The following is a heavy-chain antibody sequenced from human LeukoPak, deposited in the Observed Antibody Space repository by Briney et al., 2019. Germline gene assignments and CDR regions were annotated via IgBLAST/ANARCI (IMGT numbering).Heavy chain of an antibody. Sequence: PGGSLRLSCAASGFTFSSYSMNWVRQAPGKGLEWVSSISSSSSYIYYADSVKGRFTISRDNAKNSLYLQMNSLRAEDTAVYYCARGGRWLQTPSRRWFDPWGQGTLVTVSS. CDR1: GFTFSSYS. CDR2: ISSSSSYI. CDR3: ARGGRWLQTPSRRWFDP. D-gene: IGHD5-24*01. J-gene: IGHJ5*02. V-gene: IGHV3-21*01.